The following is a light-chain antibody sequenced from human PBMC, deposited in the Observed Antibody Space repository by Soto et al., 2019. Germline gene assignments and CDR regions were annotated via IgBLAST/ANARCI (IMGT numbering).Light chain of an antibody. V-gene: IGKV1-33*01. CDR3: QHYDNILALT. CDR1: QDISNS. J-gene: IGKJ4*01. CDR2: DAS. Sequence: DIHMTQSPSSLSASVGYIVTITCXASQDISNSLNWYQQKPGKAPKLLIYDASNLETGVPSRFSGGGSGTDFTFTIGSLQPEDIATYYCQHYDNILALTFGGGTKVDIK.